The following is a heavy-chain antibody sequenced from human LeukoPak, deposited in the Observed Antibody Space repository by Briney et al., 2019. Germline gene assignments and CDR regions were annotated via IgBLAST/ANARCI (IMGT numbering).Heavy chain of an antibody. D-gene: IGHD3-3*01. CDR2: MNPNTGNT. CDR1: GYTFTSFG. CDR3: ARMECRARLSWFDP. V-gene: IGHV1-8*01. J-gene: IGHJ5*02. Sequence: ASVKVSCKASGYTFTSFGINWVRQAPGQGLEWMGWMNPNTGNTGYAQKFQGRVTMTRDTSISTAYMELSSLRSDDTAVYYCARMECRARLSWFDPWRQGTLLTVPS.